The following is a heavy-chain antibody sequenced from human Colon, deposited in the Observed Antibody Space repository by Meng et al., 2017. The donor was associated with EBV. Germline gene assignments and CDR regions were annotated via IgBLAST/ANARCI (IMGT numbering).Heavy chain of an antibody. Sequence: QVPVRQVGAGLLRHSESMSLTCAVLCGSCSVYDWIWSRQPPGKGLEWIGEIKHSGSTHSNPSLKSRLTISVDTSKNQFSLKLSSVTAADTAVYYCARGDGSGSGNWFDPWGQGTLVTVSS. CDR1: CGSCSVYD. CDR3: ARGDGSGSGNWFDP. CDR2: IKHSGST. J-gene: IGHJ5*02. V-gene: IGHV4-34*01. D-gene: IGHD3-10*01.